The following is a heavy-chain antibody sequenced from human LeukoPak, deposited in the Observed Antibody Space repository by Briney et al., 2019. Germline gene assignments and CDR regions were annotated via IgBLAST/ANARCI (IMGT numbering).Heavy chain of an antibody. CDR2: IYYSGST. CDR1: GGSFSGYY. D-gene: IGHD3-3*01. V-gene: IGHV4-34*01. CDR3: ARQSYAGFFGVVTRVYFQH. Sequence: NPSETLSLTCAVYGGSFSGYYWSWIRQPPGKGLEWIGSIYYSGSTYYNPSLKSRVTISVDTSKNQFSLKLSSVTAADTAVYYCARQSYAGFFGVVTRVYFQHWGQGTLVTVSS. J-gene: IGHJ1*01.